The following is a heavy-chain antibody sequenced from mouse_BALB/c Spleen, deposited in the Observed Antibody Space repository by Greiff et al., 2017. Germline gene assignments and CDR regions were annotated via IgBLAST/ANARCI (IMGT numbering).Heavy chain of an antibody. J-gene: IGHJ4*01. Sequence: EVQVVESGGDLVKPGGSLKLSCAASGFTFSSYGMSWVRQTPDKRLEWVATISSGGSYTYYPDSVKGRFTISRDNAKNTLYLQMSSLKAEDTAMYYFARHVLLRLRGAMDYGGQGTSATVSS. D-gene: IGHD1-2*01. CDR1: GFTFSSYG. CDR2: ISSGGSYT. V-gene: IGHV5-6*01. CDR3: ARHVLLRLRGAMDY.